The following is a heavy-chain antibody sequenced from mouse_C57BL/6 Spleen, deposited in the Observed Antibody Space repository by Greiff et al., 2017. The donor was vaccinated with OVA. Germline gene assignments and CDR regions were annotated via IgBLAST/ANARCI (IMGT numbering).Heavy chain of an antibody. Sequence: EVQLQESGPGLVKPSQSLSLTCSVTGYSITSGYYWNWIRQFPGNKLEWMGYISYDGSNNYNPSLKNRISITRDTSKNQFFLKLNSVTTEDTATYYCASDDPYAMDYWGQGTSVTVSS. CDR1: GYSITSGYY. V-gene: IGHV3-6*01. J-gene: IGHJ4*01. CDR3: ASDDPYAMDY. CDR2: ISYDGSN.